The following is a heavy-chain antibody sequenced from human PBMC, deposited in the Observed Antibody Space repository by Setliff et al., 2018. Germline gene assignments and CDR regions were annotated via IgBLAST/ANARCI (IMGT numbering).Heavy chain of an antibody. Sequence: SVKVSCKASGGTFSSYAISWVRQAPGQGLEWMGGIIPIFGTANYAQKFQGRVTSTTDESTSTAYMELSSLRSEDTAVYYCARGSRGGWYSSYYFDYWGQGTLVTVSS. J-gene: IGHJ4*02. CDR1: GGTFSSYA. D-gene: IGHD1-26*01. CDR2: IIPIFGTA. CDR3: ARGSRGGWYSSYYFDY. V-gene: IGHV1-69*05.